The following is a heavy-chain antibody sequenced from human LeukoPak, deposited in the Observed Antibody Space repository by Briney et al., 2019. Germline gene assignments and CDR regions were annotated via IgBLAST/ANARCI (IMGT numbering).Heavy chain of an antibody. CDR2: IYYSGST. V-gene: IGHV4-39*02. Sequence: SETLSLTCTVSGGSISSSSYYWGWIRQPPGKGLEWIGSIYYSGSTYYNPSLKSRVTISVDTSKNQFSLKLSSVTAADTAVYYCARDAGREVDYYDSSGYIGGQGTLVTVSS. J-gene: IGHJ4*02. CDR1: GGSISSSSYY. D-gene: IGHD3-22*01. CDR3: ARDAGREVDYYDSSGYI.